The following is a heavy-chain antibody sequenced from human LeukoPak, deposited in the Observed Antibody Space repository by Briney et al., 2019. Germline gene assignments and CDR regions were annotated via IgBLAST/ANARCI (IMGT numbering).Heavy chain of an antibody. V-gene: IGHV4-39*01. D-gene: IGHD5-12*01. Sequence: SETLSLTCTVSGGSISSSSYYWGRIRQPPGKGLEWIGSIYYSESTYYNPSLKSRVTISVDTSKNQFSLKLSSVTAADTAVYYCAKRGYSGYGPSFSYYYYMDVWGKGTTVTVSS. J-gene: IGHJ6*03. CDR1: GGSISSSSYY. CDR3: AKRGYSGYGPSFSYYYYMDV. CDR2: IYYSEST.